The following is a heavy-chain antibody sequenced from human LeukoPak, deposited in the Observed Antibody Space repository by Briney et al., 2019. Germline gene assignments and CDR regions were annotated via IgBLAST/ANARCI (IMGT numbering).Heavy chain of an antibody. V-gene: IGHV3-23*01. J-gene: IGHJ3*02. D-gene: IGHD3-22*01. CDR3: AREGTMIAGDAFDI. CDR1: GFTFSSYA. Sequence: GGSLRLSCAASGFTFSSYAMSWVRQAPGKGLEWVSAISGSGGSTSYAQKFQGRVTMTRDMSTSTVYMELSSLRSEDTAVYYCAREGTMIAGDAFDIWGQGTMVTVSS. CDR2: ISGSGGST.